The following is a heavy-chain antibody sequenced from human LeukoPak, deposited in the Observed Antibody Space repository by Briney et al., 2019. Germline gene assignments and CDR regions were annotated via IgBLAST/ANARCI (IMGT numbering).Heavy chain of an antibody. CDR2: IYYSGST. J-gene: IGHJ2*01. D-gene: IGHD6-19*01. CDR1: GGSISSSTYY. CDR3: ARVYSSEDWYFDL. Sequence: SETLSLTCTVSGGSISSSTYYWGWIRQPPGKGLEWIGYIYYSGSTNYNPSLKSRVTISVDTSKNQFSLKLSSVTAADTAVYYCARVYSSEDWYFDLWGRGTLVTVSS. V-gene: IGHV4-61*05.